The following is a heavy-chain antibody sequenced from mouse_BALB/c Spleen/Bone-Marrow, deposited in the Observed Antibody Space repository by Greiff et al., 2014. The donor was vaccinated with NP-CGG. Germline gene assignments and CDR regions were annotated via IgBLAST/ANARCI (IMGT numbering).Heavy chain of an antibody. CDR1: GFSLTSYG. CDR3: ARNNGGYYSWFAY. V-gene: IGHV2-2*02. J-gene: IGHJ3*01. Sequence: VQLQESGPGLVQPSQSLSITCTVSGFSLTSYGVHWVRQSPGKGLEWLGVIWSGGSTDYNAAFISRLSISKDNSKSQVFFKMNSLQANDTAIYYCARNNGGYYSWFAYWGQGTLVTVSA. D-gene: IGHD2-3*01. CDR2: IWSGGST.